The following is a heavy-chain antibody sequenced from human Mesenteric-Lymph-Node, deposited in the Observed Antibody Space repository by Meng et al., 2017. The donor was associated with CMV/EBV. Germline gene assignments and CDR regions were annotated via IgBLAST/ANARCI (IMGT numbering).Heavy chain of an antibody. Sequence: QVQLVHSGPGLEKPGAAVTVSCEASGYSFSSYDLKWVRQASGRGLEWMGWINTNTGTPGYAQCSTGRFVFSMDTSDSTAYLQINGLTAEDTAVYYCATGYFADGACHFDPWGQGTLVTVSS. J-gene: IGHJ5*02. D-gene: IGHD2-8*01. CDR3: ATGYFADGACHFDP. CDR1: GYSFSSYD. CDR2: INTNTGTP. V-gene: IGHV7-4-1*02.